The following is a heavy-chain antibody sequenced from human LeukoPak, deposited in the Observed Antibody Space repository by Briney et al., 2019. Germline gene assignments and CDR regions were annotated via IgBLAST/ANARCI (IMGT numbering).Heavy chain of an antibody. V-gene: IGHV1-46*01. CDR3: ARDVRRLPYYDFWSGYYKRYYYYYMDV. Sequence: ASVKVSCKASGYTFTSYYMHWVRQAPGQGLEWMGIINPSGGSTSYAQKFQGRVTMTRDMSTSTVYMELSSLRPEDTAVYYCARDVRRLPYYDFWSGYYKRYYYYYMDVWGKGTTVTVSS. D-gene: IGHD3-3*01. CDR1: GYTFTSYY. CDR2: INPSGGST. J-gene: IGHJ6*03.